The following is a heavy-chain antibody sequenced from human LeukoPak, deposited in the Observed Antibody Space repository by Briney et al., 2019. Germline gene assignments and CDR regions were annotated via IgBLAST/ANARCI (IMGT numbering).Heavy chain of an antibody. V-gene: IGHV3-64D*06. D-gene: IGHD6-13*01. Sequence: GGSLRLSCSASGFTFSSYAMHWVRQAPGKGLEYVSAISSNGGGTYYADSVKGRFTISRDNSKNTLYLQMSSLRAEDTAVYYCVGYSSSPLDYWGQGTLVTVSS. CDR1: GFTFSSYA. CDR2: ISSNGGGT. CDR3: VGYSSSPLDY. J-gene: IGHJ4*02.